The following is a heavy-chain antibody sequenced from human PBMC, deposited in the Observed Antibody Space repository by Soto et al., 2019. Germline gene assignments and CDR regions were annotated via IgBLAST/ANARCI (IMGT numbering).Heavy chain of an antibody. D-gene: IGHD6-13*01. V-gene: IGHV1-69*13. J-gene: IGHJ4*02. Sequence: VASVKVSCKASGGTFSSYAISWVRQAPGQGLEWMGGIIPIFGTANYAQKFQGRVTITADESTSTAYMELSSLRSEDTAVYYCARERSSSPLVPPYFDYWGQGTLVTVSS. CDR1: GGTFSSYA. CDR2: IIPIFGTA. CDR3: ARERSSSPLVPPYFDY.